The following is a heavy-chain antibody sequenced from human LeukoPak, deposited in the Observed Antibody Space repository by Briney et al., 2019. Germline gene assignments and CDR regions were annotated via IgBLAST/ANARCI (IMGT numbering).Heavy chain of an antibody. D-gene: IGHD5-12*01. CDR3: ATDLMGGGYSGYDLIDY. CDR2: FDPEDGET. CDR1: GYTLTELS. Sequence: ASVNVSCKVSGYTLTELSMHWVRQAPGKGLEWMGGFDPEDGETIYAQKFQGRVTMTEDTSTDTAYMELSSLRSEDTAVYYCATDLMGGGYSGYDLIDYWGHGTLVTVSS. V-gene: IGHV1-24*01. J-gene: IGHJ4*01.